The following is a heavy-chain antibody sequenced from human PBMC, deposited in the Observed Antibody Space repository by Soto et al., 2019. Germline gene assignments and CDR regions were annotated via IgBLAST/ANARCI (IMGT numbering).Heavy chain of an antibody. CDR2: INHSGST. Sequence: QVQLQQWGAGLLKPSETLSLTCAVYGGSFSGYYWSWIRQPPGKGLEWIGEINHSGSTNYNPSLKGRVTISVDTSKNQFSLKLSSVTAADTAVYYCARESGTSSSSGGWFDPWGQGTLVTVSS. CDR3: ARESGTSSSSGGWFDP. J-gene: IGHJ5*02. V-gene: IGHV4-34*01. CDR1: GGSFSGYY. D-gene: IGHD6-13*01.